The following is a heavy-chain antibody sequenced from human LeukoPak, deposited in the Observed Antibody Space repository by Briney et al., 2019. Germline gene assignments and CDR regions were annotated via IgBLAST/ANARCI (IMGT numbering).Heavy chain of an antibody. Sequence: GGSLRLSCAASGFTFSSYWMHWVRQAPGKGLVWVSGINSDGSYTYSVDSVKGRFTISRDNAKNTLCLQMNSLRAEDTAVYYCARGSRDWYGIDYWGQGTLVTVSS. D-gene: IGHD6-19*01. CDR2: INSDGSYT. V-gene: IGHV3-74*01. CDR3: ARGSRDWYGIDY. J-gene: IGHJ4*02. CDR1: GFTFSSYW.